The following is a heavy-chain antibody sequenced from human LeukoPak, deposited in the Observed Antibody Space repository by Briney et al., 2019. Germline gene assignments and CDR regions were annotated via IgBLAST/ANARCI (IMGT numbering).Heavy chain of an antibody. CDR1: GGSISSSSYY. D-gene: IGHD2-2*01. J-gene: IGHJ4*02. CDR3: ARGGRCSSTSCYSY. Sequence: SETLSLTCTVSGGSISSSSYYWGWIRQPPGKGLEWIGSIFYSGSTYYNPSLQSRVTISVDPSRNQFSLKLSSVTAADTAVYYCARGGRCSSTSCYSYWGQGSLVTVSS. CDR2: IFYSGST. V-gene: IGHV4-39*07.